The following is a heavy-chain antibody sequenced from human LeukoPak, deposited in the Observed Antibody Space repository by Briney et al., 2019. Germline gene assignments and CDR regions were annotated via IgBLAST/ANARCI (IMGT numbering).Heavy chain of an antibody. CDR2: IYSGGST. J-gene: IGHJ4*02. CDR3: AAVMIYSSGDFSFDY. CDR1: GFTVSSNY. Sequence: GGSLRLSCAASGFTVSSNYMSWVRQAPGQGLEWGSVIYSGGSTYYADSVKGRFTISRDNSKNTLYLQMNSLRAEDTAVYYCAAVMIYSSGDFSFDYWGQGTLVTVSS. V-gene: IGHV3-53*01. D-gene: IGHD6-19*01.